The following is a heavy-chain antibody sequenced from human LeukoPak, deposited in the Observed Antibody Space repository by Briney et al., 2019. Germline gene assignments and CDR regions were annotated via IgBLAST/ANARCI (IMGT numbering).Heavy chain of an antibody. V-gene: IGHV1-2*02. CDR2: INPNSGGT. D-gene: IGHD6-19*01. CDR1: GYTFTGYY. Sequence: ASVKVSCKASGYTFTGYYMHWVRQAPGQGLEWMGWINPNSGGTNYAQKFQGRVTISVDTSKNQFSLKLSSVTAADTAVYYCARHGWGWFDPWGQGTLVTVSS. J-gene: IGHJ5*02. CDR3: ARHGWGWFDP.